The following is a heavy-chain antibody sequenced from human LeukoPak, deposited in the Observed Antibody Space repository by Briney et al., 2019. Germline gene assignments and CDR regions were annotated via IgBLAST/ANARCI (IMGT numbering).Heavy chain of an antibody. D-gene: IGHD1-26*01. CDR1: RFTFSSYV. V-gene: IGHV3-21*01. Sequence: GGSLRLSCAGSRFTFSSYVMKWVRQVPGKGLEWVSSISTSSSYIYYADSVKGRFTISRDNARNSLYLQMNSLRAEDTAVYYCARATWDPNYYYYMDVWGKGTTVTISS. CDR2: ISTSSSYI. J-gene: IGHJ6*03. CDR3: ARATWDPNYYYYMDV.